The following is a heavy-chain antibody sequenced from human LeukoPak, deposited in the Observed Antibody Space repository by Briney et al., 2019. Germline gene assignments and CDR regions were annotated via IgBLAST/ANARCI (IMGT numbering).Heavy chain of an antibody. CDR1: GYTFTADQ. Sequence: GASVKVSCKASGYTFTADQIYWLRQAPGQGLEWVGWIKPSSGDTLYEQKFQGRVTTTRDKSISSAYMELSSLRSDDTAVYYCARKSAGFLTAWGQGTLVTVSS. J-gene: IGHJ5*02. CDR2: IKPSSGDT. V-gene: IGHV1-2*02. CDR3: ARKSAGFLTA. D-gene: IGHD2/OR15-2a*01.